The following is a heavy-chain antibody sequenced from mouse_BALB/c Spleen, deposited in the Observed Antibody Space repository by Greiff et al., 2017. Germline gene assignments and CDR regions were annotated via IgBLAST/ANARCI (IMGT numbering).Heavy chain of an antibody. CDR3: ARYYYYGSSYVDY. J-gene: IGHJ2*01. D-gene: IGHD1-1*01. CDR1: GDSITSGY. Sequence: EVHLVESGPSLVKPSQTLSLTCSVTGDSITSGYWNWIRKFPGNKLEYMGYISYSGSTYYNPSLKSRISITRDTSKNQYYLQLNSVTTEDTATYYCARYYYYGSSYVDYWGQGTTLTVSS. V-gene: IGHV3-8*02. CDR2: ISYSGST.